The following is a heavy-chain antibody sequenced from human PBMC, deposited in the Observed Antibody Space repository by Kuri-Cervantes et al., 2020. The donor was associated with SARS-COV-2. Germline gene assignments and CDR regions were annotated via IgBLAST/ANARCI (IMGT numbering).Heavy chain of an antibody. Sequence: GESLKISCAASRFTFNNYDLIWVRQAPGKGLEWVSSISTSGGDTNYADSLKGRFTISRDNSKNTLYRQMNSLRVEDTAVYYCAKRDAYSQGSYFDYWGHGTLVTVSS. CDR1: RFTFNNYD. V-gene: IGHV3-23*01. D-gene: IGHD5-24*01. J-gene: IGHJ4*01. CDR2: ISTSGGDT. CDR3: AKRDAYSQGSYFDY.